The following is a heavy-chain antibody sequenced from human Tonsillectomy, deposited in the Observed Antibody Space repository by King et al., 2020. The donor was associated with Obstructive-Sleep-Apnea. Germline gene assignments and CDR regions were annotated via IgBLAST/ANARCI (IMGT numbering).Heavy chain of an antibody. CDR1: SGSISTYY. D-gene: IGHD3/OR15-3a*01. Sequence: LQLQESGPGLVKPSETLSLTCTVSSGSISTYYWSWIRQPPGKGLEWIGSIYHSGRTNYNPSLKSRVTISVDTSKNQFSLKLSSVTAADTAVYYCARGNMIFGMAIQNWFDPWGQGNLVTVSS. CDR2: IYHSGRT. V-gene: IGHV4-59*01. CDR3: ARGNMIFGMAIQNWFDP. J-gene: IGHJ5*02.